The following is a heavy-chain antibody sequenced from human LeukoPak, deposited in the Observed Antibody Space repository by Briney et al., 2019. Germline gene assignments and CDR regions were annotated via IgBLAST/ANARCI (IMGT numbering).Heavy chain of an antibody. D-gene: IGHD6-19*01. J-gene: IGHJ4*02. V-gene: IGHV4-59*01. CDR1: GGSISSYY. CDR2: IYSSGST. Sequence: PSETLSFTCSVSGGSISSYYWSWIRQPPGKGLEWIGYIYSSGSTNYNSSLKSRVTISVDTSKNQFSLKLSSVTAADTAVYYCARSGGYSSPQNYWGQGTLVTVSS. CDR3: ARSGGYSSPQNY.